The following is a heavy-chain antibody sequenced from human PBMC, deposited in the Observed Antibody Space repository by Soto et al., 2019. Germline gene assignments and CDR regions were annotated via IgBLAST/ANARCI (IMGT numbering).Heavy chain of an antibody. CDR3: VKGYWKGDV. CDR2: ISGSGGSI. Sequence: EVQLLESGGGLVQPGGSLRLSCAASGFTFSTYATNWVRQAPGNGLEWVSAISGSGGSITYADSVKGRFTISRDHSKNTLYLQMNSLRDEDTAVYHCVKGYWKGDVWGQGTTVTVSS. J-gene: IGHJ6*02. CDR1: GFTFSTYA. D-gene: IGHD1-1*01. V-gene: IGHV3-23*01.